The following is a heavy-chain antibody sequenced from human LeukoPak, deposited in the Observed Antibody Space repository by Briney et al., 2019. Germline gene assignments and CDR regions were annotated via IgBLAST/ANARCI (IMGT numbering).Heavy chain of an antibody. CDR2: ISYDGSNK. CDR3: AKVSAYQLLYAWSSWFDP. V-gene: IGHV3-30*18. J-gene: IGHJ5*02. D-gene: IGHD2-2*02. Sequence: GGSLRLSCAASGFTFSSYGMHWVRQAPGKGLEWVAVISYDGSNKYYADSVKGRFTISRDNSKNTLYLQMNSLRAEDTAVYYCAKVSAYQLLYAWSSWFDPWGQGTLVTVSS. CDR1: GFTFSSYG.